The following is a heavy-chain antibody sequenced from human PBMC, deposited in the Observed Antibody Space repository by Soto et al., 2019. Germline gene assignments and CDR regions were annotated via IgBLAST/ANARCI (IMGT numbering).Heavy chain of an antibody. CDR2: INPSGGST. CDR1: GYTFTSYY. J-gene: IGHJ4*02. Sequence: QVQLVQSGAEVKKPGASVKVSCKASGYTFTSYYMXWVRQAPGQGLEWMGIINPSGGSTSYAQKFXGRXXXXXXXXXXXXXXXXXXXXXXXXXXXXXARESGYWGQGTLVTVSS. V-gene: IGHV1-46*01. CDR3: ARESGY.